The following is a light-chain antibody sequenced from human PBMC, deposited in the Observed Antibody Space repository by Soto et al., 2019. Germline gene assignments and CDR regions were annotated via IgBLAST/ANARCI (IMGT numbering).Light chain of an antibody. CDR2: EVT. CDR3: SSHTSVNTRV. J-gene: IGLJ1*01. CDR1: SSDVGTYDY. V-gene: IGLV2-14*01. Sequence: QSALTQPASVSGSPGQSIAISCTGTSSDVGTYDYVSWYQQYPDKAPKLIIYEVTQRPSGVSNRFSGSKSGNTASLTISGLQAGDEADYYCSSHTSVNTRVFGTGTKLTVL.